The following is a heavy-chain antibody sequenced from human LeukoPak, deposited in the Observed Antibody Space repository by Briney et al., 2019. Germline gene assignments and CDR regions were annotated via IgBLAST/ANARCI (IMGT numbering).Heavy chain of an antibody. D-gene: IGHD4-17*01. CDR1: VFTLSCYA. CDR3: AKDLFTVTTLAFDI. V-gene: IGHV3-23*01. J-gene: IGHJ3*02. CDR2: VSGGGGST. Sequence: PGGSLRLSCAASVFTLSCYAMSWVRQAPGKGLDWVSAVSGGGGSTYYADSVNGRFTISRDNSKNTLYLQMNSLRAEDTAVYYCAKDLFTVTTLAFDIWGQGTMVTVSS.